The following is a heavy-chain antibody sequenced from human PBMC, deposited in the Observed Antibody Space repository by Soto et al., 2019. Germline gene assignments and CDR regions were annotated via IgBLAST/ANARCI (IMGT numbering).Heavy chain of an antibody. V-gene: IGHV3-72*01. D-gene: IGHD4-17*01. CDR3: GRALYGDDVSSWLDP. J-gene: IGHJ5*02. CDR1: GFTFSDHH. Sequence: EVQLVESGGGLVQPGGSLRLSCTASGFTFSDHHMDWFRQAPGKGLEWVGRSRNKANSYTADYAASVKGKFTISRDDLKHSLYLQMNSLTTDDTAVYYCGRALYGDDVSSWLDPWGQGTLVTVSS. CDR2: SRNKANSYTA.